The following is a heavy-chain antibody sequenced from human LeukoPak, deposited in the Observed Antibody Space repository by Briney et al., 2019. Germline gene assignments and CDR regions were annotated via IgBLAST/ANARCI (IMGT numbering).Heavy chain of an antibody. CDR3: ARDQVAARRYYYGMDV. CDR1: GFTFSDYY. Sequence: PGGSLRLSCAASGFTFSDYYMSWIRQAPGKGLEWVSYISSSSSYTNYADSVKGRFTISRDNAKNSLYLQMNSLRAEDTAVYYCARDQVAARRYYYGMDVWGQGTTVTVSS. CDR2: ISSSSSYT. V-gene: IGHV3-11*06. J-gene: IGHJ6*02. D-gene: IGHD6-6*01.